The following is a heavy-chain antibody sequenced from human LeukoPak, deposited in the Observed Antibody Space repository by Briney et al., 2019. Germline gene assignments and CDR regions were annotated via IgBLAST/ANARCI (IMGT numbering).Heavy chain of an antibody. V-gene: IGHV4-34*01. J-gene: IGHJ6*03. CDR2: INHSGST. CDR1: GGSFSGYY. D-gene: IGHD3-22*01. CDR3: ARGRITMIVVVTLYYYYYYMDV. Sequence: SETLSLTCAVYGGSFSGYYWSWIRQPPGKGLGWIGEINHSGSTNYNPSLKSRVTISVDTSKNQFSLKLSSVTAADTAVYYCARGRITMIVVVTLYYYYYYMDVWGKGTTVTVSS.